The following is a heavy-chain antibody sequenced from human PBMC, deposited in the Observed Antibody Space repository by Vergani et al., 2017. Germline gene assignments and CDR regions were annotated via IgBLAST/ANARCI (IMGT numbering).Heavy chain of an antibody. J-gene: IGHJ3*02. CDR1: GFTFSSYE. CDR3: AKDRKWFGELLTYAFDI. CDR2: ISSSGSTI. V-gene: IGHV3-48*03. Sequence: EVQLVESGGGLVQPGGSLRLSCAASGFTFSSYEMNWVRQAPGKGLEWVSYISSSGSTIYYADSVKGRFTISRDNSKNTLYLQMNSLRAEDTAVYYCAKDRKWFGELLTYAFDIWGQGTMVTVSS. D-gene: IGHD3-10*01.